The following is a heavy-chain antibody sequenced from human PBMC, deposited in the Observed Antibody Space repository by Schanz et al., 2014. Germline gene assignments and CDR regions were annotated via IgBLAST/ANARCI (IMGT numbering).Heavy chain of an antibody. Sequence: EVQLAESGGGLVQPGGSLRLSCAASGFTFSGYSMNWVRQAPGKGLEWVSSISTSGTYMYIADSLKGRLTISRDDAKKSMYLQMNNLRAEDTAVYYCVRVSFADPRLYRGMDRDIDYWGQGTLVTVSS. V-gene: IGHV3-21*01. J-gene: IGHJ4*02. CDR2: ISTSGTYM. D-gene: IGHD5-18*01. CDR3: VRVSFADPRLYRGMDRDIDY. CDR1: GFTFSGYS.